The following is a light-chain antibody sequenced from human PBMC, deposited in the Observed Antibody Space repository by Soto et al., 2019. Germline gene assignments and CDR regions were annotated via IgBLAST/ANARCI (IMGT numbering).Light chain of an antibody. Sequence: EIMMTQSPGTLSVPPGERATLSCRASQSVSSNLAWYQQRPGQAPRLLISGASTRATGIPARFSGSGSGTEFTLTISSLQSEDIAVYYCQQYNNWRPWTFGQGTKVEIK. J-gene: IGKJ1*01. V-gene: IGKV3-15*01. CDR2: GAS. CDR1: QSVSSN. CDR3: QQYNNWRPWT.